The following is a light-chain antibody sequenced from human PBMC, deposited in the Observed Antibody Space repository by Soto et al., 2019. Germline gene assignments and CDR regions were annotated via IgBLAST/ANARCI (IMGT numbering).Light chain of an antibody. CDR2: DTS. Sequence: QTVVTQDPSLPVSPGGPVTLTCDSSTGPVTSGHWPYWFQQKPGPAPRTLIYDTSKKHSWTPARFSGSLRVVKAALTLSGAQPEDEADYYCFLAYNSGRPVGFGGGAKLTVL. CDR1: TGPVTSGHW. CDR3: FLAYNSGRPVG. V-gene: IGLV7-46*01. J-gene: IGLJ2*01.